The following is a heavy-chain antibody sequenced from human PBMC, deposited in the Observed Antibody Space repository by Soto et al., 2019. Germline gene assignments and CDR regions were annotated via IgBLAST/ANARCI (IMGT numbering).Heavy chain of an antibody. Sequence: GESLKISCKGSGYSFTSYWIGWVRQMPGKGLEWMGIIYPGDSDTRYSTSFQGQVTISADKSISTAYLQWSSLKASDTAMYYCARHPDYGDYVDYFDYWGQGTLVTVSS. CDR3: ARHPDYGDYVDYFDY. V-gene: IGHV5-51*01. CDR1: GYSFTSYW. J-gene: IGHJ4*02. CDR2: IYPGDSDT. D-gene: IGHD4-17*01.